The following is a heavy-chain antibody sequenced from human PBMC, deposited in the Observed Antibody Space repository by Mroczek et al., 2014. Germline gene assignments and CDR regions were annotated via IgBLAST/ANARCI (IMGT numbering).Heavy chain of an antibody. V-gene: IGHV1-18*01. CDR2: ISAYNGNT. CDR1: GYTFTSYG. J-gene: IGHJ6*03. D-gene: IGHD2-21*01. Sequence: SGAEVKKPGASVKVSCKASGYTFTSYGISWVRQAPGQGLEWMGWISAYNGNTNYAQKLQGRVTMTTDTSTSTAYMELRSLRSDDTAVYYCARDLRCGGDCYSEYYYYMDVWGKGTTVTRLL. CDR3: ARDLRCGGDCYSEYYYYMDV.